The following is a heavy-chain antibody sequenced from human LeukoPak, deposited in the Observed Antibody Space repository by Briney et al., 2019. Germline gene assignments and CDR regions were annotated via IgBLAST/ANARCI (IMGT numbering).Heavy chain of an antibody. CDR1: GGSISSGGYY. CDR2: IYHSGST. V-gene: IGHV4-30-2*01. CDR3: ASSYSGYYYRMGYYGMDV. Sequence: PSETLSLTCTVSGGSISSGGYYWSWIRQPPGKGLEWIGYIYHSGSTYYNPSLKSRVTISVDRSKNQFSLKLSSVTAADTAVYYCASSYSGYYYRMGYYGMDVWGQGTTVTVSS. D-gene: IGHD3-22*01. J-gene: IGHJ6*02.